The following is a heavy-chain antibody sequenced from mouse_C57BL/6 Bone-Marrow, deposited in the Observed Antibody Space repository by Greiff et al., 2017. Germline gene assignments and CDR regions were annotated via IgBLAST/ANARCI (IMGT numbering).Heavy chain of an antibody. CDR1: GYSITSGYY. V-gene: IGHV3-6*01. CDR2: ISYDGSN. CDR3: AKITTDWYFDV. D-gene: IGHD1-1*01. J-gene: IGHJ1*03. Sequence: ESGPGLVKPSQSLSLTCSVTGYSITSGYYWNWIRQFPGNKLEWMGYISYDGSNNYNPSLKNRISITRDTSKNQFFLKLNSVTTEDTATYYWAKITTDWYFDVWGTGTTVTVSS.